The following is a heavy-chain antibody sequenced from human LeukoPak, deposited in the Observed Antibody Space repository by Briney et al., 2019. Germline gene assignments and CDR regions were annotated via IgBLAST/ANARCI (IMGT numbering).Heavy chain of an antibody. CDR1: GFTFNSYG. V-gene: IGHV1-18*01. CDR2: INGYSGDT. D-gene: IGHD1-26*01. J-gene: IGHJ4*02. Sequence: GASVTVSFTASGFTFNSYGFMWVRQAPGQGLEWMGWINGYSGDTDYAQKFQGRVTMTTDTPRSTAYMELRSLRSDDTAMYYCARITVGAADSWGQGTLVTVSS. CDR3: ARITVGAADS.